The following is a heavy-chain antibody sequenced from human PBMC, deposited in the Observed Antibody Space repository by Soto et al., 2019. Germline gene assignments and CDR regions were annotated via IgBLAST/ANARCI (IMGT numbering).Heavy chain of an antibody. Sequence: PSETLSLTCTVSGGSISSSDYYWAWIRQPPGKGLEWIATISNSGGTYYNPSLRSRVTISVDASKNLFSLNLNSVTAADTAVYYCARQGGYYGSGKRVDWFDPWGQGKLVTVS. CDR1: GGSISSSDYY. V-gene: IGHV4-39*01. CDR2: ISNSGGT. CDR3: ARQGGYYGSGKRVDWFDP. J-gene: IGHJ5*02. D-gene: IGHD3-10*01.